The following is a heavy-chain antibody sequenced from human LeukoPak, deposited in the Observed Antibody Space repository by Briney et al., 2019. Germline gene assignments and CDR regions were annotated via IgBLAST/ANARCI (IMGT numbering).Heavy chain of an antibody. J-gene: IGHJ5*02. CDR2: INHSGST. V-gene: IGHV4-34*01. Sequence: KASETLSLTCAVYGGSFSGYYWSWIRQPPGKGLEWIGEINHSGSTNYNPSLKSRVTISVDTSKNQFSLKLSSVTAADTAVYYCARDHSLGSSWYPDWFDPWGQGTLVTVSS. CDR3: ARDHSLGSSWYPDWFDP. CDR1: GGSFSGYY. D-gene: IGHD6-13*01.